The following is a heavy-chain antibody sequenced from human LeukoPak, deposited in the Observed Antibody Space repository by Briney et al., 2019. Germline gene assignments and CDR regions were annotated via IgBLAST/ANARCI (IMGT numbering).Heavy chain of an antibody. J-gene: IGHJ4*02. CDR2: ISGSGGST. Sequence: GGSLRLSCAASGFTFSSYAMSWVRQAPGKGLEWVSAISGSGGSTYYADYVKGRFTISRDNSKNTLYLQMNSLRAEDTAVYYCAKVNTPPPWYYYDSSGYYYDYWGQGTLVTVSS. D-gene: IGHD3-22*01. CDR3: AKVNTPPPWYYYDSSGYYYDY. V-gene: IGHV3-23*01. CDR1: GFTFSSYA.